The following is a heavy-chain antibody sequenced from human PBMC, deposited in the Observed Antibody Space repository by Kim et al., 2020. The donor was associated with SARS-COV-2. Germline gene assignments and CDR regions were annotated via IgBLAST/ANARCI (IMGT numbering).Heavy chain of an antibody. CDR1: GDSVSTNSAT. CDR2: TFYRSKWFH. Sequence: SQTLSLTCAISGDSVSTNSATWNWVRQSPSRGLEWLGRTFYRSKWFHEYAVSVKSRITIYPDISKNQFSLQLNSVTPEDTAVYYCTRGSCGDGTCSSDDSWGQGSLVTVSS. J-gene: IGHJ4*02. CDR3: TRGSCGDGTCSSDDS. D-gene: IGHD2-15*01. V-gene: IGHV6-1*01.